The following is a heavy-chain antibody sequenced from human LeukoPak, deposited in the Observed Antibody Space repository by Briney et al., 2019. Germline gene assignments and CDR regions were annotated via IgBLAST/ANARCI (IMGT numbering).Heavy chain of an antibody. CDR1: GFPFNVQT. Sequence: GGSLRLSCAASGFPFNVQTMSWVRQAPGKGLDWVASMREDGSIINYVDSVKGRFTISRDNPKNSLYLQMNSLRAEDTTVYYCARGGAARGRFENWGQGTLVTVSS. CDR3: ARGGAARGRFEN. V-gene: IGHV3-7*01. J-gene: IGHJ4*02. D-gene: IGHD6-25*01. CDR2: MREDGSII.